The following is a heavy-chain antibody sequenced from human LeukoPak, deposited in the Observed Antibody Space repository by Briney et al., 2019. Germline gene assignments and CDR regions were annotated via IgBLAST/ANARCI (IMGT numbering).Heavy chain of an antibody. CDR1: GYTFTGYY. CDR3: ARYLPYYYKPDI. D-gene: IGHD3-10*01. J-gene: IGHJ3*02. V-gene: IGHV1-2*02. Sequence: ASVKVSCKASGYTFTGYYMHWVRQAPGQGLEWMGWINPNSGGTNYAQKFQGRVTMTRDTSISTAYMELSRLRSDDTAVYYCARYLPYYYKPDIWGQGTTVTVSS. CDR2: INPNSGGT.